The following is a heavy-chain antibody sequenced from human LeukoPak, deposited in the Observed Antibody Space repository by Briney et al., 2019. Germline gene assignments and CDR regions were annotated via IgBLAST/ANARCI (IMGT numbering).Heavy chain of an antibody. J-gene: IGHJ4*02. CDR3: ARAEVGVVSPFDY. CDR2: IIPIFGTA. CDR1: GGTLSSYA. Sequence: ASVKVSCKASGGTLSSYAISWVRQAPGQGLEWMGGIIPIFGTANYAQKFQGRVTITADESTSTAYMELSSLRSEDTAVYYCARAEVGVVSPFDYWGQGTLVTVSS. V-gene: IGHV1-69*13. D-gene: IGHD3-3*01.